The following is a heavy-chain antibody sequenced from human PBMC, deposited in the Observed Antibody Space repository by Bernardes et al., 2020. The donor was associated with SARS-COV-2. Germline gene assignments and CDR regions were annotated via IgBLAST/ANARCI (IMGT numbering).Heavy chain of an antibody. CDR3: ATYPAVAGKVLVDY. Sequence: ASVKVSCKVSGYTLTELSMHWVRQAPGKGLEWMGGFDPEDGETIYAQKFQGRVTMTEDTSTDTAYMELSSLRSEDTAVYYCATYPAVAGKVLVDYWGHGTLVTVSS. V-gene: IGHV1-24*01. J-gene: IGHJ4*01. CDR1: GYTLTELS. D-gene: IGHD6-19*01. CDR2: FDPEDGET.